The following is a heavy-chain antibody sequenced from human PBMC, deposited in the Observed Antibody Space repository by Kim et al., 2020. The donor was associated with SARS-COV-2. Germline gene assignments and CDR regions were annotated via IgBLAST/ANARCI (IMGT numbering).Heavy chain of an antibody. J-gene: IGHJ3*02. V-gene: IGHV1-2*02. Sequence: ASVKVSCKASGYTFTGYYMHWVRQAPGQGLEWMGWINPNSGGTNYAQKFQGRVTMTRDTSISTAYMELSRLRSDDTAVYYCASGIQLWTTHDAFDIWGQGTMVTVSS. CDR2: INPNSGGT. CDR3: ASGIQLWTTHDAFDI. CDR1: GYTFTGYY. D-gene: IGHD5-18*01.